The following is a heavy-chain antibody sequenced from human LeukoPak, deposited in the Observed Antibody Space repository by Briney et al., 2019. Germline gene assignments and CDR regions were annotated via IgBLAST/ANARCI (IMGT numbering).Heavy chain of an antibody. J-gene: IGHJ4*02. CDR3: ARAGRHRITDHDY. CDR1: GDSISSSSYY. V-gene: IGHV4-39*07. Sequence: KPSETLSLTCTVSGDSISSSSYYWGWIRQPPGKGLEWIGTFYYSGSTYYNPSLKSRVTISVDTSKNQFSLKLSSVTAADTAVYYCARAGRHRITDHDYWGQGTLVTVSS. CDR2: FYYSGST. D-gene: IGHD3-10*01.